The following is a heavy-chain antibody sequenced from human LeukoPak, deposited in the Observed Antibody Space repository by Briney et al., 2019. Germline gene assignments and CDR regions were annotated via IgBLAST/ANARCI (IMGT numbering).Heavy chain of an antibody. CDR3: ARGPQLTYFYYMDV. D-gene: IGHD5-24*01. Sequence: PGGSLRLSCAASGFSFSSYAMSWVRQAPGKGLEWVSAISGSGGSTYYADSVKGRFTISRDNSKNTLYLQMNSLRAEDTAVYYCARGPQLTYFYYMDVWGKGTTVTVSS. CDR1: GFSFSSYA. CDR2: ISGSGGST. J-gene: IGHJ6*03. V-gene: IGHV3-23*01.